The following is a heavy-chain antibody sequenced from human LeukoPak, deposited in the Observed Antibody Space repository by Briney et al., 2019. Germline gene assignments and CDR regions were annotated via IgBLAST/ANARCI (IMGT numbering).Heavy chain of an antibody. J-gene: IGHJ4*02. CDR2: IKSSYEGGTP. Sequence: PGGSLRHSRADSGFIFSHAWMTWVRQAPGKGLEWVGRIKSSYEGGTPDYAAPVNGRFTVARDDSESMVYLQMSSLETDDTAVYYCTTGGRRGSVPSPPRDHWGQGNLVSVSS. CDR1: GFIFSHAW. V-gene: IGHV3-15*01. CDR3: TTGGRRGSVPSPPRDH. D-gene: IGHD3-10*01.